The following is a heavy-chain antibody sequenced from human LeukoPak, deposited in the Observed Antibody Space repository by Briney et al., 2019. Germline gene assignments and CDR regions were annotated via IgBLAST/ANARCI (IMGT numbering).Heavy chain of an antibody. D-gene: IGHD6-25*01. Sequence: GGSLRLSCAASGFTFSNYAMNWLRQAPGKGLEWVSVIYSGGSTYYADSVKGRFTISRDNSKNTLYLQMNSLRAEDTAVYYCARERGHLDYWGQGTLVTVSS. J-gene: IGHJ4*02. CDR3: ARERGHLDY. CDR1: GFTFSNYA. V-gene: IGHV3-66*01. CDR2: IYSGGST.